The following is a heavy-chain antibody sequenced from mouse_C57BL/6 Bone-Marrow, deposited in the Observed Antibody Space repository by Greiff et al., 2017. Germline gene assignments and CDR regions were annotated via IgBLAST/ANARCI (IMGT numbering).Heavy chain of an antibody. D-gene: IGHD2-13*01. CDR2: IYPGDGDT. Sequence: QVQLKESGAELVKPGASVKISCKASGYAFSSYWMNWVKQRPGKGLEWIGQIYPGDGDTNYNGKFKGKATLTADKSSSTAYMQLSSLTSEDSAVYFCARMIGTGEGFAYWGQGTLVTVSA. CDR1: GYAFSSYW. V-gene: IGHV1-80*01. J-gene: IGHJ3*01. CDR3: ARMIGTGEGFAY.